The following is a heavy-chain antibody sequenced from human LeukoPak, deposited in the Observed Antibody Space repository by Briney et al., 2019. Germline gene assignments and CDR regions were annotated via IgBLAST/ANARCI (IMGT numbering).Heavy chain of an antibody. CDR1: GYTFTGYY. V-gene: IGHV1-2*02. CDR3: ARGRSDGERGYSGYDHLYYYYYYMDV. Sequence: ASVKVSCKASGYTFTGYYMHWVRQAPGQGLEWMGWINPNSGGTNYAQKFQGRVTITRNTSISTAYMELSSLRSEDTAVYYCARGRSDGERGYSGYDHLYYYYYYMDVWGKGTTVTVSS. CDR2: INPNSGGT. D-gene: IGHD5-12*01. J-gene: IGHJ6*03.